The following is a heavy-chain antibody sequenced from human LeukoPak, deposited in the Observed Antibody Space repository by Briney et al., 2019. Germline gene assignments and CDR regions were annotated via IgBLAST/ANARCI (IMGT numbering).Heavy chain of an antibody. CDR3: VRVGKCGGDCYWTDGYFQH. CDR1: GFTFTNYA. CDR2: ISTSGDNT. D-gene: IGHD2-21*02. V-gene: IGHV3-23*01. J-gene: IGHJ1*01. Sequence: GGSLRLSCAASGFTFTNYAMSWVRQAPGKGLEWVSTISTSGDNTYYADSVKGRFTIPRDTSKNTLYLQMNSLRAEDTAVYYCVRVGKCGGDCYWTDGYFQHWGQGTLVTVSS.